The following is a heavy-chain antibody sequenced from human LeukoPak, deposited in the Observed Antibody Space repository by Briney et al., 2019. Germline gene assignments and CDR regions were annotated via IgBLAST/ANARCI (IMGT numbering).Heavy chain of an antibody. CDR2: VNPSGGST. CDR3: ARELYYYGSGSPDGLDY. V-gene: IGHV1-46*01. Sequence: GASVKVSCKASGYTFTSYYMHWVRQAPGQGLEWMGIVNPSGGSTSYAQKFQGRVTMTRDTSTSTVYMELSSLRSEDTAVYYCARELYYYGSGSPDGLDYWGQGTLVTVSS. CDR1: GYTFTSYY. D-gene: IGHD3-10*01. J-gene: IGHJ4*02.